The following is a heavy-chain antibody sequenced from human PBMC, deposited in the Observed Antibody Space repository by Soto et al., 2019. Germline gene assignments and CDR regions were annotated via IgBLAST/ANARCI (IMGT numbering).Heavy chain of an antibody. D-gene: IGHD3-22*01. CDR2: ISRTSSYI. CDR3: ARDGSYDSSSYYFFDY. Sequence: LRLSCVASGFTFSSYSMNWVRQAPGKGLEWVSSISRTSSYIFYADSVKGRFTISRDNAKNSLYLQMNSLRAEDTAVYYCARDGSYDSSSYYFFDYWGQGTVVTVSS. V-gene: IGHV3-21*01. CDR1: GFTFSSYS. J-gene: IGHJ4*02.